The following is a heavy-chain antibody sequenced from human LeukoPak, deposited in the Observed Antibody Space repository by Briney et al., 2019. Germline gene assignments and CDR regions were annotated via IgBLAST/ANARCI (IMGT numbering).Heavy chain of an antibody. J-gene: IGHJ5*02. CDR2: INHSGST. Sequence: SETLSLTCAVYGGSFSGYYWSWIRQPPGKGLEWIGEINHSGSTNYNPSLKSRVTISVDTSKNQFSLKLSSVTAADTAVYYCARSGYQLLASNWFGPWGQGTLVTVSS. CDR3: ARSGYQLLASNWFGP. D-gene: IGHD2-2*01. V-gene: IGHV4-34*01. CDR1: GGSFSGYY.